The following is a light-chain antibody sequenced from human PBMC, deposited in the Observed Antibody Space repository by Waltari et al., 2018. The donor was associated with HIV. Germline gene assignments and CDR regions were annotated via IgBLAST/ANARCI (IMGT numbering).Light chain of an antibody. CDR2: ETS. Sequence: EIALTQSPATLSVSPGERAVLSCRASQSVSRHLAWYQQKSGQGPRLLIYETSTGAACTPGRFNGSGSGTDFVLTITDVEPGDVAVYYCQQRGTWPLVTFGGGTKVE. J-gene: IGKJ4*01. CDR1: QSVSRH. V-gene: IGKV3-11*01. CDR3: QQRGTWPLVT.